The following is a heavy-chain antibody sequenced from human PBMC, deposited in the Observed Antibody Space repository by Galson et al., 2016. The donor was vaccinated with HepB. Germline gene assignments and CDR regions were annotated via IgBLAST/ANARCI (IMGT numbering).Heavy chain of an antibody. J-gene: IGHJ6*02. CDR1: GYTFTSYY. CDR2: INPSGGST. V-gene: IGHV1-46*01. CDR3: ARGSGATLLYYYYGMDV. D-gene: IGHD1-26*01. Sequence: SVKVSCKASGYTFTSYYMHWVRQAPGQGLEWMGIINPSGGSTNYAQKFQGRVTMTRDTSTSTVYMELSSLRSEDTAVYYCARGSGATLLYYYYGMDVWGQGTTVTVSS.